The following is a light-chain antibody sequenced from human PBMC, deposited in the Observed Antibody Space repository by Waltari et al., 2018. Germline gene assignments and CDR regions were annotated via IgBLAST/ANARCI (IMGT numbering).Light chain of an antibody. CDR3: STLDYSLSAWV. J-gene: IGLJ3*02. V-gene: IGLV1-44*01. CDR1: SNNIGSYA. Sequence: QSALTQEASVSGTVGQKVTLYCTGNSNNIGSYAVGWYQQISHGAPKTVMVGKCLRSGIPHRCSGSKSETTASLTISGLQPEDEADYYCSTLDYSLSAWVFGGGTKLTVL. CDR2: GKC.